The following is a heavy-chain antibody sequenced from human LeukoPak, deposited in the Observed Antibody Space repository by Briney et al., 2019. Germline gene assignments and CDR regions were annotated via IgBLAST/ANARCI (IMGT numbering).Heavy chain of an antibody. D-gene: IGHD2-2*01. J-gene: IGHJ4*02. CDR2: INPNSGGT. CDR3: ARDRCSSTSCYFDY. Sequence: ASVKVSCKASGYTFTGYYMHWVRQAPGQGLEWMGWINPNSGGTNYAQKLQGRVTMTTDTSTSTAYMELRSLRSDDTAVYYCARDRCSSTSCYFDYWGQGTLVTVSS. V-gene: IGHV1-2*02. CDR1: GYTFTGYY.